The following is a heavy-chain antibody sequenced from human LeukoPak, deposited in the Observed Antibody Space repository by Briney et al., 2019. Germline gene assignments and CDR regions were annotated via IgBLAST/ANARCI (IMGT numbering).Heavy chain of an antibody. CDR1: GFTFSSYS. Sequence: PGGSLRLSCAASGFTFSSYSMNWVRQAPGKGLEWVSYISSSSSTIYYADSVKGRFTISRDNAKNSLYLQMNSLRDEDTAVYYCARKTLWFGEARMDVWGQGTTVTVSS. CDR2: ISSSSSTI. CDR3: ARKTLWFGEARMDV. D-gene: IGHD3-10*01. J-gene: IGHJ6*02. V-gene: IGHV3-48*02.